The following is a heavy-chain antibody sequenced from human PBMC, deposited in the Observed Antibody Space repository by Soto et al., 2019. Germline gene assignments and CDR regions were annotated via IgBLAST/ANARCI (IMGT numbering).Heavy chain of an antibody. J-gene: IGHJ4*02. CDR2: INGDGSGT. CDR3: ARGILGSGTANDY. CDR1: GFTFSGSW. Sequence: EVQLVESGGGLVQPGGSLRLSCAASGFTFSGSWMHWVRQAPGKGLVWVSRINGDGSGTSYADVVKGRFPISRDDAKNTLFLQMNGLRAEDTAVYYCARGILGSGTANDYWGQGTRVTVSS. V-gene: IGHV3-74*01. D-gene: IGHD3-10*01.